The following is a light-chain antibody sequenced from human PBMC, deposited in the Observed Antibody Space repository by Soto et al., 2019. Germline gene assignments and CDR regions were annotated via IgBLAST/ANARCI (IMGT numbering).Light chain of an antibody. Sequence: SALTQPASVSGSPGQSITISCTGTSSDIGDYNYVSWYQQYPGKVPKLVIYDVSHRPSGVSNRFSGSKSGNTASLTISGIQAEDEADYYCSSSTTTTSLVVFGGGTKLTVL. J-gene: IGLJ3*02. V-gene: IGLV2-14*01. CDR2: DVS. CDR1: SSDIGDYNY. CDR3: SSSTTTTSLVV.